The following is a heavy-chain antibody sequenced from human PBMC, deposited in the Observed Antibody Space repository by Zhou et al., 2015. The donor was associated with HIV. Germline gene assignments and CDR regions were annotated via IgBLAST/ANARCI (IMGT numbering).Heavy chain of an antibody. V-gene: IGHV1-69*01. CDR1: GGTFSSYA. CDR2: IIPIFGTA. Sequence: QVQLVQSGAEVKKPGSSVKVSCKASGGTFSSYAISWVRQAPGQGLEWMGGIIPIFGTANYAQKFQGRVTITADESTSTAYMELRSLRSDDTAVYYCARSRQLPRFYYYYGMDVWGQGTTVTVSS. J-gene: IGHJ6*02. D-gene: IGHD2-2*01. CDR3: ARSRQLPRFYYYYGMDV.